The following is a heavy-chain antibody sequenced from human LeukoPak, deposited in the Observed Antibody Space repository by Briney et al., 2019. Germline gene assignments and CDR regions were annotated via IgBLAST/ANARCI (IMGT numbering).Heavy chain of an antibody. CDR1: GFTVSSNC. J-gene: IGHJ6*02. D-gene: IGHD2-2*01. V-gene: IGHV3-53*01. CDR3: ARGAPMPAALAGYFYYGMDV. Sequence: GGSLRLACVASGFTVSSNCMRWVRQAAGKWLGLVSVIYGGVNTYYADSVKGRFTISRDNSKNTLYLQMNSLRAEHTALDYCARGAPMPAALAGYFYYGMDVWGQGTTVTVSS. CDR2: IYGGVNT.